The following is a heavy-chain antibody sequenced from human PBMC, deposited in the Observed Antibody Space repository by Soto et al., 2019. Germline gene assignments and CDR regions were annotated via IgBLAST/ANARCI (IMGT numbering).Heavy chain of an antibody. Sequence: QVQLQESGPGLVKPSETLSLTCTVSGGSIISSFWTWIRQSPGKGLQWIGYVHYSGNTNYNPSLKSRVTMSVDTSKNQFSLRLTSVTGADTAVYYCARMNQLAPKRNAFDIWGQGTRVTVSS. CDR3: ARMNQLAPKRNAFDI. D-gene: IGHD1-1*01. J-gene: IGHJ3*02. CDR2: VHYSGNT. CDR1: GGSIISSF. V-gene: IGHV4-59*01.